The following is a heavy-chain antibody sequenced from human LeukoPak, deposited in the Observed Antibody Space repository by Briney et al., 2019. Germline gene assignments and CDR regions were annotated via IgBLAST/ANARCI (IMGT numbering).Heavy chain of an antibody. Sequence: GGSLRLSCAASGFTFSSYEMNWVRQAPGRGREGFSAISGSSSNVYYAASVRGRFTISRDSAENSLYLQLNTMRAEDTAVYYCARGFRDTAMFLDYWGQGTLVTLSS. CDR2: ISGSSSNV. J-gene: IGHJ4*02. V-gene: IGHV3-48*03. CDR1: GFTFSSYE. CDR3: ARGFRDTAMFLDY. D-gene: IGHD5-18*01.